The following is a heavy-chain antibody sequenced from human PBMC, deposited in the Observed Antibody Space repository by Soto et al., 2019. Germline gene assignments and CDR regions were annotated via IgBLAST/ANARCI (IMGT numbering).Heavy chain of an antibody. CDR3: AKVGGFDP. Sequence: ASVKVSSNASGYTFTSYAIHWVRQAPGQRLEWMGWINAGNGNTKDSQKFQGRVTISRDTSATTAYMELSSLRSEDTAVYYCAKVGGFDPWGQGTLVTVSS. CDR1: GYTFTSYA. CDR2: INAGNGNT. V-gene: IGHV1-3*01. J-gene: IGHJ5*02.